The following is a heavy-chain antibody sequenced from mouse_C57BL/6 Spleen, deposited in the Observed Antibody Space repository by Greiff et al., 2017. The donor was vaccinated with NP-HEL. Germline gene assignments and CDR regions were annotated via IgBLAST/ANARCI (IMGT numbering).Heavy chain of an antibody. D-gene: IGHD2-4*01. CDR2: ISSGGSYT. J-gene: IGHJ2*01. CDR1: GFTFSSYG. V-gene: IGHV5-6*01. Sequence: EVQGVESGGDLVKPGGSLKLSCAASGFTFSSYGMSWVRQTPDKRLEWVATISSGGSYTYYPDSVKGRFTISRDNAKNTLYRQMSSLKSEDTAMYYCARHVYYDYDGDPYFDYWGQGTTLTVSS. CDR3: ARHVYYDYDGDPYFDY.